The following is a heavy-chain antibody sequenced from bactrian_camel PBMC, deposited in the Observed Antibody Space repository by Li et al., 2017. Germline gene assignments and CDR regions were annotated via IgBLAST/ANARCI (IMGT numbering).Heavy chain of an antibody. Sequence: HVQLVESGGASVQAGQSLTLSCAASVYTWRHYCTGWFRQAPGKEREFVARIWVGGRDKTFYAAAVEGRFTISRDNAKKTLFLQMNSLKPEDTAMYYCAASDYSGGYCYERGLAPDEHNYWGQGTQVTVS. D-gene: IGHD2*01. CDR1: VYTWRHYC. V-gene: IGHV3S60*01. CDR2: IWVGGRDKT. CDR3: AASDYSGGYCYERGLAPDEHNY. J-gene: IGHJ4*01.